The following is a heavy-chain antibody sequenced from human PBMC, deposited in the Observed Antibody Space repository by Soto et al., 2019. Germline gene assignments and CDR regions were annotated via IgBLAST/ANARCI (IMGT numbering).Heavy chain of an antibody. V-gene: IGHV4-4*07. J-gene: IGHJ3*01. CDR2: IYSSGNA. Sequence: QVQLQKSGPGLVKPSETVSLICTVSGDSISGYYWSWIRQPAGKGLEWIGRIYSSGNANYNPSLKSRVSMSVDMSKNQFSLKVTSVTAADTAMYYCARGDVFDLWGQGTKVTVSS. CDR3: ARGDVFDL. CDR1: GDSISGYY.